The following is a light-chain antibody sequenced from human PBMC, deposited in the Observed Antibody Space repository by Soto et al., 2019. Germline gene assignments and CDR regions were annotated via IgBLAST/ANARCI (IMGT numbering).Light chain of an antibody. V-gene: IGKV3-20*01. J-gene: IGKJ2*01. CDR1: QSVSSSY. CDR3: QQYGSSPIL. Sequence: EIGLTQSPGTLSLSPGERATLSCRASQSVSSSYLAWYQQKPGQAPRLLIYGASSRATGIPDRFSGSGSGTDVTLTISRLEPEDFAVYYCQQYGSSPILFGQGTKLEIK. CDR2: GAS.